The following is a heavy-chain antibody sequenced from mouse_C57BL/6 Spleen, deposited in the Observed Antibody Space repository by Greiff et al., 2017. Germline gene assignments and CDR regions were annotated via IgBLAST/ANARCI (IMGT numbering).Heavy chain of an antibody. CDR1: GYAFSSSW. CDR2: IYPGDGDT. J-gene: IGHJ2*01. CDR3: ARTYYGSSYGYFDY. Sequence: VKLLESGPELVKPGASVKISCKASGYAFSSSWMNWVKQRPGKGLEWIGRIYPGDGDTNYNGKFKGKATLTADKSSSTAYMQLSSLTSEDSAVYFCARTYYGSSYGYFDYWGQGTTLTVSS. D-gene: IGHD1-1*01. V-gene: IGHV1-82*01.